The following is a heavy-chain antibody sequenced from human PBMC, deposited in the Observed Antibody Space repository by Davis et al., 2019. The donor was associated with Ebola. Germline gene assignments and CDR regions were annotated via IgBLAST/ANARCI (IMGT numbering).Heavy chain of an antibody. J-gene: IGHJ5*02. CDR2: INPNSGGT. CDR3: ARGGGSSWYRVWFDP. D-gene: IGHD6-13*01. CDR1: GYTFTGYY. V-gene: IGHV1-2*04. Sequence: ASVKVSCKASGYTFTGYYMHWVRQAPGQGLEWMGWINPNSGGTNYAQKFQGWVTMTRDTSISTAYMELSRLRSDDTAVYYCARGGGSSWYRVWFDPWGQGTLVTVSS.